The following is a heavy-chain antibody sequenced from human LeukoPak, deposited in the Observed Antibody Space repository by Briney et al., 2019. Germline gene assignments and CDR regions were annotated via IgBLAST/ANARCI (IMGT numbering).Heavy chain of an antibody. CDR1: GYTFTSYD. CDR3: ARTHDYGDYQIDY. Sequence: ASVKVSCKASGYTFTSYDINWVRQATGQGLEWKGWMNPNSGNTGYAQKFQGRVTMTRNTSISTAYMELSSLRSEDTAVYYCARTHDYGDYQIDYWGQGTLVTVSS. D-gene: IGHD4-17*01. V-gene: IGHV1-8*01. J-gene: IGHJ4*02. CDR2: MNPNSGNT.